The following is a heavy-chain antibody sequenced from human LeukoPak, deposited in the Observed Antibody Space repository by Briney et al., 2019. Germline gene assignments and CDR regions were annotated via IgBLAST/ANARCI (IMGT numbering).Heavy chain of an antibody. CDR1: GGTFSSHA. D-gene: IGHD5-12*01. Sequence: GSSVKVSCKASGGTFSSHAISWVRQAPGQGLEWVGGLIPVFRTTNYAENFQGRVTITTDESTRTSYMELRSLKSDDTAVYYCARGKSGYDYGLDHWGQGILVIVSS. V-gene: IGHV1-69*05. CDR2: LIPVFRTT. CDR3: ARGKSGYDYGLDH. J-gene: IGHJ4*02.